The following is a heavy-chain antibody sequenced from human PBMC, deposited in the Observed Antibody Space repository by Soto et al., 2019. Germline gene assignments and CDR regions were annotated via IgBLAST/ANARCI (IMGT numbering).Heavy chain of an antibody. Sequence: ASVKVSCKASGYTFTGYYMHWVRQAPGQGLEWMGWINPNSGGTNYAQKFQGWVTMTRDTSISTAYMELSRLRSDDTAVYYCAREGSVAGFGELKVDAFDIWGQGTMVTVSS. CDR2: INPNSGGT. CDR1: GYTFTGYY. CDR3: AREGSVAGFGELKVDAFDI. V-gene: IGHV1-2*04. J-gene: IGHJ3*02. D-gene: IGHD3-10*01.